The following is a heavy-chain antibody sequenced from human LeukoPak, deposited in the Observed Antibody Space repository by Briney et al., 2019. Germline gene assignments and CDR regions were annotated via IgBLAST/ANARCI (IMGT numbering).Heavy chain of an antibody. CDR1: GFTFSTHW. Sequence: PGGSLRLFCAASGFTFSTHWMSWVRQAPGRGLEWVANINHDGSDKYYVDSVKGRFTISRDNAKNSLYLQMNSLRAEDTAVYYCARARAITGTTSFDYWGQGTLVTVSS. V-gene: IGHV3-7*02. CDR2: INHDGSDK. J-gene: IGHJ4*02. CDR3: ARARAITGTTSFDY. D-gene: IGHD1-7*01.